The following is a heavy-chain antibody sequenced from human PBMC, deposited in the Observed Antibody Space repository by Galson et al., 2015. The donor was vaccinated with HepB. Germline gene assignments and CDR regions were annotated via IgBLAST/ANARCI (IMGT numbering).Heavy chain of an antibody. CDR2: IYTSGNT. CDR3: ARQLVVPAAIAYNWFDP. Sequence: TLSLTCTVSGGSISSGSYYWSWIRQPAGKGLEWIGRIYTSGNTNYNPSLKSRVTISVDTSKNQFSLKLSSVTAADTAVYYCARQLVVPAAIAYNWFDPWGQGTLVTVSS. J-gene: IGHJ5*02. V-gene: IGHV4-61*02. CDR1: GGSISSGSYY. D-gene: IGHD2-2*02.